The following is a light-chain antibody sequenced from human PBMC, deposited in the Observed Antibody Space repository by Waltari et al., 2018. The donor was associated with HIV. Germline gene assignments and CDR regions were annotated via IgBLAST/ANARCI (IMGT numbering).Light chain of an antibody. J-gene: IGLJ3*02. Sequence: QSVLTQPPSASGTPGQRVTIPCSGSSSNIGSNNVYWYQQLPRTPPRLLNQRNDRRPSGVSDRFSGSKSVTSASLAISGLRYDDEAEYFCATWDDSLSAWLFGGGTKVTVL. V-gene: IGLV1-47*01. CDR1: SSNIGSNN. CDR3: ATWDDSLSAWL. CDR2: RND.